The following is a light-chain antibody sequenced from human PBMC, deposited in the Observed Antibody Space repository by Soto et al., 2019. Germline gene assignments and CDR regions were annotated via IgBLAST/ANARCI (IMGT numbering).Light chain of an antibody. J-gene: IGKJ4*01. CDR2: KAS. V-gene: IGKV1-5*03. Sequence: DIQLTQSPSTLSASVGDRVTITCRDCQSISSWLAWYQQKPGKAPKLLIYKASSLESGVPSSFSGSGSGTEFTLTISSLHPDDFATYYCQQYNTYPLTFGGGTKVEIK. CDR3: QQYNTYPLT. CDR1: QSISSW.